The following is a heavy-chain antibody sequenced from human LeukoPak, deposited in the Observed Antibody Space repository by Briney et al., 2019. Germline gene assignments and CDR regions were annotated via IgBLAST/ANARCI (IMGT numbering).Heavy chain of an antibody. CDR1: GGSINSGSYY. CDR3: ARGPPSYTAMGLHYYYYYMDV. J-gene: IGHJ6*03. Sequence: SETLSLTCTVSGGSINSGSYYWTWIRQPAGKGLEWIGRVYTSGSTNYKPSLRSRVTISLDASKNQLSLKLGSVTAADTAVYYCARGPPSYTAMGLHYYYYYMDVWGKGTTVTVSS. V-gene: IGHV4-61*02. CDR2: VYTSGST. D-gene: IGHD5-18*01.